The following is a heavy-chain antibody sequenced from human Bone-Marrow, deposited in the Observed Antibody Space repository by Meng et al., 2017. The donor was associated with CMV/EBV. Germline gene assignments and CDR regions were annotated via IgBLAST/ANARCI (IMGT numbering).Heavy chain of an antibody. J-gene: IGHJ6*02. CDR3: ARGHYYYGLDV. CDR1: GYTFTGYY. Sequence: ASVKGSCTTSGYTFTGYYTHWVRQAPGQGLEWMGWINPNSGGTNYAQNFQGRVTMTRDTSISTAYMELSRLRSDDTAIYYCARGHYYYGLDVCGQGTTVTVSS. V-gene: IGHV1-2*02. CDR2: INPNSGGT.